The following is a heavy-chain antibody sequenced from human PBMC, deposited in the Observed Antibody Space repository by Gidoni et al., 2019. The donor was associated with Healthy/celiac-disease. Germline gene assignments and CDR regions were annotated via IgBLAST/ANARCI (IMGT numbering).Heavy chain of an antibody. CDR1: GYSFTSYW. CDR3: ARRIKLEGDSSGYRAFDI. CDR2: IDPSDSYT. V-gene: IGHV5-10-1*01. D-gene: IGHD3-22*01. J-gene: IGHJ3*02. Sequence: GYSFTSYWISWVRQMPGKGLEWMGRIDPSDSYTNYSPSFQGHVTISADKSISTAYLQWSSLKASDTAMYYCARRIKLEGDSSGYRAFDIWGQGTMVTVSS.